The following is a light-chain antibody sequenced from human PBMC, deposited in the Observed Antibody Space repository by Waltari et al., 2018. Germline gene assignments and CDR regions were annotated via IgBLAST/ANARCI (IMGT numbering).Light chain of an antibody. CDR1: QSISKY. CDR3: QKYGSLPAT. J-gene: IGKJ1*01. V-gene: IGKV3-20*01. CDR2: DSS. Sequence: EIMLTQSPGTLSLSPGESATLSCRASQSISKYLAGYQQNPGQATSLLIYDSSSRATGIPDRLSGSGSGTDFSLTISRLEPEDFAVYYCQKYGSLPATFGQGTKVEIK.